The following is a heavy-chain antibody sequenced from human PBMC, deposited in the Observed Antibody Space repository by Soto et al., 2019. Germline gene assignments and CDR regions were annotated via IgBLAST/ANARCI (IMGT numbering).Heavy chain of an antibody. Sequence: QLQLQESGPGLVKPSETLSLTCSVSGASISSNPHYWGWIRQPPGKGLEWIGSIFYSGSTYYNPSLKSRVSISVETSKNHFSLNLNSVTAADTAVYYCATPNATSLSRGAFDIWGQGTMVTVSS. CDR3: ATPNATSLSRGAFDI. CDR1: GASISSNPHY. V-gene: IGHV4-39*02. D-gene: IGHD2-15*01. J-gene: IGHJ3*02. CDR2: IFYSGST.